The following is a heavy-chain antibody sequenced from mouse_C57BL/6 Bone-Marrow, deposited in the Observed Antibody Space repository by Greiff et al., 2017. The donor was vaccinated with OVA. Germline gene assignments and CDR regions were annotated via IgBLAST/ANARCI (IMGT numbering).Heavy chain of an antibody. CDR2: ISYDGSN. J-gene: IGHJ2*01. CDR1: GYSITSGYY. V-gene: IGHV3-6*01. D-gene: IGHD1-1*02. Sequence: DVQLVESGPGLVKPSQSLSLTCSVTGYSITSGYYWNWIRQFPGNILEWMGYISYDGSNNYNPSLKNRISITRDTSKNQFFLKLNSVTTEDTATYYCASLLYGSDYFDYWGQGTTLTVSS. CDR3: ASLLYGSDYFDY.